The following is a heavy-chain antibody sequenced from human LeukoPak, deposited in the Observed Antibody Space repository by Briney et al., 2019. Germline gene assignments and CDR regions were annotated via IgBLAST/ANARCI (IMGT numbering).Heavy chain of an antibody. CDR3: ARDFLVGAFDI. D-gene: IGHD1-26*01. CDR2: ISSSSSYI. J-gene: IGHJ3*02. Sequence: PGGSLRLSCAASGFTFSSYSVNWVRQAPGKGLEWVSSISSSSSYIYYADSVKGRFTISRDNAKNSLYLQMNSLRAEDTAVYYCARDFLVGAFDIWGQGTMVTVSS. CDR1: GFTFSSYS. V-gene: IGHV3-21*01.